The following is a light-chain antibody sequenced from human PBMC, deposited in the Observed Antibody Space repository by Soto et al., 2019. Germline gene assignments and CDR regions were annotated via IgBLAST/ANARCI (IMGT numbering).Light chain of an antibody. CDR3: QSYDSSLSGSVV. CDR2: GNS. J-gene: IGLJ2*01. V-gene: IGLV1-40*01. Sequence: QSVLTQPPSVSGAPGQRVTISCTGSSSNIGAGYDVHWNHQLPGTAPKLLIYGNSNGPSGVPDRFSGSKSGTSASLAITGLQAEDEADYYCQSYDSSLSGSVVFGGGTKLTVL. CDR1: SSNIGAGYD.